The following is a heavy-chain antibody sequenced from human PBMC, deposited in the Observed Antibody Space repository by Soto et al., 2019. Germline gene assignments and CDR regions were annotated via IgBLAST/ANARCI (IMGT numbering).Heavy chain of an antibody. CDR3: ATQWLATLPYWYFDL. Sequence: EVQLLESGGGLVQPGGSLRLSCAASGFTFSSYAMSWVRQAPGKGLEWVSALSGSGGSTYYADSVKGRFTISRDNSKNTLYLQMNSLRAEDTAVYYCATQWLATLPYWYFDLWGRGTLVTVSS. J-gene: IGHJ2*01. D-gene: IGHD6-19*01. CDR1: GFTFSSYA. CDR2: LSGSGGST. V-gene: IGHV3-23*01.